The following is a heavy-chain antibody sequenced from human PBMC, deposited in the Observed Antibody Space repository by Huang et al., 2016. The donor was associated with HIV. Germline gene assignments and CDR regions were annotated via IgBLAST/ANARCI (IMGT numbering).Heavy chain of an antibody. D-gene: IGHD3-10*01. V-gene: IGHV4-34*01. CDR3: ARAPHYGSGSYYY. Sequence: QVQLHQWGAGLLKPSETLSLTCAVYGGSFSGYYWSWIRQPPGKGLEWIGEITHSGSTNYNPSLNSRVTISEETSKNQFSLKLSSVTAADTAVYYCARAPHYGSGSYYYWGQGTLVTVSS. CDR2: ITHSGST. J-gene: IGHJ4*02. CDR1: GGSFSGYY.